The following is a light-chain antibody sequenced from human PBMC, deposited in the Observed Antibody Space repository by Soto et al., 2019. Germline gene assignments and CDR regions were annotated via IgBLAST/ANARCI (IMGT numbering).Light chain of an antibody. CDR1: RSLVYSDGNTY. V-gene: IGKV2-30*01. Sequence: DVVMTQSPLSLPVTLGQSAYISCKSSRSLVYSDGNTYLNWFHQRPGQSPRRLIYKVSNRDSGVPERFSGSGSGTDFTLTISRVEAEDVGVYYCLQGSHWPPTFGQGTKVEFK. J-gene: IGKJ1*01. CDR2: KVS. CDR3: LQGSHWPPT.